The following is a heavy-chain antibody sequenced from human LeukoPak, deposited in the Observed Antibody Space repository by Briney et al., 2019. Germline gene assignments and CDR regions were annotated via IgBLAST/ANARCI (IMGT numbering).Heavy chain of an antibody. Sequence: GGSLRLSCVASGFTFSSYGVHWVRQAPGKGLEWVAVISYDGSNKYYADSVKGRFTISRDNTKNTLYLQMNSLRAEDTAVYYCAKDVDYGDYWDYWGQGTLVTVSS. CDR3: AKDVDYGDYWDY. CDR2: ISYDGSNK. J-gene: IGHJ4*02. V-gene: IGHV3-30*18. D-gene: IGHD4-17*01. CDR1: GFTFSSYG.